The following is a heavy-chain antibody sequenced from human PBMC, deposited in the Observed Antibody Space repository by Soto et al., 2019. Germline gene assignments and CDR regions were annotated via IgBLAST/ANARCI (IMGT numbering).Heavy chain of an antibody. CDR3: AILRYYYDSSGYYGYYFDY. CDR1: GGTFSSYA. CDR2: IIPIFGTA. D-gene: IGHD3-22*01. J-gene: IGHJ4*02. Sequence: VASVKVSCKASGGTFSSYAISWVRQAPGQGLEWMGGIIPIFGTANYAQKFQGRVTITADKSTSTAYMELSSLRSEDTAVYYCAILRYYYDSSGYYGYYFDYWGQGTLVTVS. V-gene: IGHV1-69*06.